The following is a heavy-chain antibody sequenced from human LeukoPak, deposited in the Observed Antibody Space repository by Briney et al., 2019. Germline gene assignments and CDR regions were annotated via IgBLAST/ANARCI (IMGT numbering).Heavy chain of an antibody. CDR1: GFTFSSHW. Sequence: GGSLRLSCAASGFTFSSHWMHWVRRAPGKGLVWVSRINSDGSTTTYADSVKGRLTISRDNAKNSPFLQMSSLSADDTGVYFCARAWDSGWPFDYWGQGTLVTVSS. CDR2: INSDGSTT. J-gene: IGHJ4*02. V-gene: IGHV3-74*01. CDR3: ARAWDSGWPFDY. D-gene: IGHD5-12*01.